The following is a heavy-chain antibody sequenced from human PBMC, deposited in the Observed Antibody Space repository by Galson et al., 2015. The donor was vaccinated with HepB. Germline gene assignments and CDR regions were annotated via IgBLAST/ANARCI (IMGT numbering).Heavy chain of an antibody. J-gene: IGHJ4*02. CDR3: ARGGMATRGGPTFDY. Sequence: SVKVCCKASGYTFTTYGINRVRQAPGQGLEWMGRISTYNGNTNYAQKFQGRVTMTSDTSTKTAYLELRSLRSDDGAGYYCARGGMATRGGPTFDYWGQGTLVTVSS. CDR2: ISTYNGNT. CDR1: GYTFTTYG. V-gene: IGHV1-18*01. D-gene: IGHD3-16*01.